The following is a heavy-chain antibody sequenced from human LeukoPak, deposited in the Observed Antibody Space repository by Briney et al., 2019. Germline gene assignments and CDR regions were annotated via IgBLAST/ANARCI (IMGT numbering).Heavy chain of an antibody. CDR3: ARESGSYQDDAFDI. Sequence: SETLSLTCTVSGGSISSSSYYWGWIRQPPGKGLEWIGSIYYSGSTYYNPSLKSRITISVDTSKNQFSLKLSSVTAADTAVYYCARESGSYQDDAFDIWSQGTMVTVSS. V-gene: IGHV4-39*02. D-gene: IGHD1-26*01. CDR1: GGSISSSSYY. CDR2: IYYSGST. J-gene: IGHJ3*02.